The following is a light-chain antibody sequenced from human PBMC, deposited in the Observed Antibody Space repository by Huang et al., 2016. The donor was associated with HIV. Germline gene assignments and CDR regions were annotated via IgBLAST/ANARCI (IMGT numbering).Light chain of an antibody. CDR3: QQYYSTSLT. J-gene: IGKJ4*01. V-gene: IGKV4-1*01. CDR2: WAS. Sequence: DIVLTQFPASLSVSLGERATSNCKSSPSVLYNSNNTNYLGWDQQKPSQPPKLLLYWASTRRPGVPDRFNGSGSGTDFTLTISSLQAEDVAVYCCQQYYSTSLTFGGGTKVE. CDR1: PSVLYNSNNTNY.